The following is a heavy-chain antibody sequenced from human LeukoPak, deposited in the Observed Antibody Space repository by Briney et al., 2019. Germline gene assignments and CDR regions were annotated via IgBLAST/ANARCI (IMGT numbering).Heavy chain of an antibody. Sequence: PSETLSLTCTVSGVSVSSYYWSWIRQPPGKGLEWIGCIYYRGSTNYNPSLKSRVTISADTSKNQFSLKLSSVTAADTAVYYCAKGLKGISWYQLNCDDGGQGTLVTVSA. J-gene: IGHJ4*02. D-gene: IGHD6-13*01. CDR2: IYYRGST. CDR3: AKGLKGISWYQLNCDD. CDR1: GVSVSSYY. V-gene: IGHV4-59*02.